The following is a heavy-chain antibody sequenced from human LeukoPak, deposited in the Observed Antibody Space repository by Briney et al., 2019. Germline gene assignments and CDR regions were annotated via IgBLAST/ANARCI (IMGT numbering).Heavy chain of an antibody. D-gene: IGHD4-17*01. CDR3: ARGRATVTTLYAFDI. V-gene: IGHV4-61*02. CDR2: IYASGST. J-gene: IGHJ3*02. CDR1: GGSISSGTYY. Sequence: SETLSLTYTVSGGSISSGTYYWSWIRQPAGKGLEWIGRIYASGSTNYNPSLKSRVTISVDKSKNQFSLKLSSVTAADTAVYYCARGRATVTTLYAFDIWGQGTMVTVSS.